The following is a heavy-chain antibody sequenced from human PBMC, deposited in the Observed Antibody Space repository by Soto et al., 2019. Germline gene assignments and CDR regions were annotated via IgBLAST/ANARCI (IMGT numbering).Heavy chain of an antibody. J-gene: IGHJ3*02. Sequence: EVQLLESGGGLVQPGGYLRLSCAASGFTSSSYAMSWVRQAPEKGLEWVSGISGSGGSTYYADSVKGRFTISRDNSKNTLYQQRNSLRAEDTALYYCAKDRTITMIVVPHAFDIWGRGTMVTVAS. CDR3: AKDRTITMIVVPHAFDI. CDR2: ISGSGGST. V-gene: IGHV3-23*01. CDR1: GFTSSSYA. D-gene: IGHD3-22*01.